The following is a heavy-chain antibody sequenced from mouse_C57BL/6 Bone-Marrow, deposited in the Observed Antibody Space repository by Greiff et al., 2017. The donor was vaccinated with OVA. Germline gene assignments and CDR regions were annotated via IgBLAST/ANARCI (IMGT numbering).Heavy chain of an antibody. CDR3: ASLNWTFAY. D-gene: IGHD4-1*01. CDR2: IDPNRGGT. V-gene: IGHV1-72*01. Sequence: VQLKQPGAELVKPGASVKLSCKASGYTFTSYWMHWVKQRPGRGLEWIGRIDPNRGGTKYNEKFKSKATLTVDKPSSTAYMQLSSLTSEDSAVYYCASLNWTFAYWGQGTLVTVSA. CDR1: GYTFTSYW. J-gene: IGHJ3*01.